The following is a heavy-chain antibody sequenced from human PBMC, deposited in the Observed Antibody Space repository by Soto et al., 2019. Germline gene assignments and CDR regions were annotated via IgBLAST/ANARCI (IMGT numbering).Heavy chain of an antibody. Sequence: SETLSLTCTVSGGSISSSSYYWSWIRQPPGKGLGWIGYIYYSGSTNYNPSLKSRVTISVDTSKNQFSLKLSSVTAADTAVYYCARGIGYSYGYGNSDYYYGMDVWGQGTTVTVSS. V-gene: IGHV4-61*01. J-gene: IGHJ6*02. CDR3: ARGIGYSYGYGNSDYYYGMDV. D-gene: IGHD5-18*01. CDR1: GGSISSSSYY. CDR2: IYYSGST.